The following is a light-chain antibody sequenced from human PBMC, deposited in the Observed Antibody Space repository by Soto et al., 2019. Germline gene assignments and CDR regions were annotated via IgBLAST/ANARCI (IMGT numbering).Light chain of an antibody. CDR1: SSDIGGYNY. CDR2: EVT. CDR3: SSYTGSNNL. V-gene: IGLV2-8*01. Sequence: QSALTQPPSASGSPGQSVTISCTGTSSDIGGYNYVSWYQQHPGKAPKLIIYEVTKRPSGVPDRFSGSKSGNTASLTVSGLQNEDEADYYCSSYTGSNNLFGGGTKVTVL. J-gene: IGLJ2*01.